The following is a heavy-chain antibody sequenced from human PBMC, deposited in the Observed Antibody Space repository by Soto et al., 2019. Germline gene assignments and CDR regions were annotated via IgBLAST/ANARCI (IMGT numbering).Heavy chain of an antibody. J-gene: IGHJ5*02. Sequence: QVKLVESGGGLVEHGGSLSLSCAASGFTFSDFYMTWIRQAPGTGMELVSYISSRGNTISYAYSVKGRFTISRDNANNSVYLQINSLRAEDTAMYDCARAAGWLDPWGQGTLVTVAS. CDR3: ARAAGWLDP. V-gene: IGHV3-11*01. D-gene: IGHD6-19*01. CDR2: ISSRGNTI. CDR1: GFTFSDFY.